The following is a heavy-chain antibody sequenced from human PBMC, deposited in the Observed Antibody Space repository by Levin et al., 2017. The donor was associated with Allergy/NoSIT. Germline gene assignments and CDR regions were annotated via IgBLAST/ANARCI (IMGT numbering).Heavy chain of an antibody. CDR1: GFSFNNYA. CDR3: ATSTDLRTFDI. V-gene: IGHV3-23*01. J-gene: IGHJ3*02. D-gene: IGHD3-3*01. Sequence: GESLKISCAASGFSFNNYAMSWVRQAPGKGLEWVSTISDIGYSIYYADSVKGRLTTSRVNSKTTLYLQMNSLRAEDTAVYYCATSTDLRTFDIWGQGTMVTVSS. CDR2: ISDIGYSI.